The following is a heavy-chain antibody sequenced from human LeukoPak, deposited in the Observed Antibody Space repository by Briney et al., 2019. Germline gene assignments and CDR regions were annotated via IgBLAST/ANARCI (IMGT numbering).Heavy chain of an antibody. Sequence: SVKVSCKASGYTFTGYYMHWVRQAPGQGLEWMGRIIPILGIANYAQKFQGRVTITADKSTSTAYMELSSLRSEDTAVYYCASHTYYYDSSGYYLYWGQGTLVTVSS. J-gene: IGHJ4*02. V-gene: IGHV1-69*02. D-gene: IGHD3-22*01. CDR1: GYTFTGYY. CDR3: ASHTYYYDSSGYYLY. CDR2: IIPILGIA.